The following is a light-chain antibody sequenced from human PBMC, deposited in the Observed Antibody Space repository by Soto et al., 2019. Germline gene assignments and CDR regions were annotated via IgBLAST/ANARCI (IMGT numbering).Light chain of an antibody. CDR2: RNN. CDR1: SSNIGSNY. J-gene: IGLJ3*02. Sequence: QSVLTQPPSASGTPGQRVTISCSGSSSNIGSNYVYWYQQLPGTAPKLLIYRNNQRPSGVPDRFSGSKSGTSASLAISGLRSEDEAYYCCHGWEHALSARVFGEG. CDR3: HGWEHALSARV. V-gene: IGLV1-47*01.